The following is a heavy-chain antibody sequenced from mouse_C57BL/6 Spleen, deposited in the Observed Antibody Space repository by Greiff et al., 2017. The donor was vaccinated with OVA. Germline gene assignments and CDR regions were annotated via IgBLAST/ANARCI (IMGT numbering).Heavy chain of an antibody. D-gene: IGHD2-3*01. Sequence: QVQLKESGPELVRPGASVKISCKAPGYTFTSHWMQWVRQRPGQGLEWIGEIFPGSGSTYYNEKFKGKATLTVDTSSSTAYMPLSSLTSVYSAVSFCSRWVDGYYVGHYFDYWGQGTTLTVSS. V-gene: IGHV1-56*01. CDR3: SRWVDGYYVGHYFDY. CDR1: GYTFTSHW. CDR2: IFPGSGST. J-gene: IGHJ2*01.